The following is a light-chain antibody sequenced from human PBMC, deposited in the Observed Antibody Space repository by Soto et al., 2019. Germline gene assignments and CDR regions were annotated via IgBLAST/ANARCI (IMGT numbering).Light chain of an antibody. V-gene: IGKV3-15*01. CDR2: GAS. J-gene: IGKJ1*01. Sequence: EIVMTQSPATLSVSPLERATLSCIASQSVSINLAWYQQKPGQAPRLLIYGASTRATGIPARFSGSGSGTEFTLTISSLQSEDFAVYYCQQYNNWWTFGQGTKVDIK. CDR3: QQYNNWWT. CDR1: QSVSIN.